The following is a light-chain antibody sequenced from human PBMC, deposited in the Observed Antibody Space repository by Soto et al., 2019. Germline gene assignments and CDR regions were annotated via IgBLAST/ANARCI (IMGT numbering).Light chain of an antibody. CDR3: SSYTGSSTYV. CDR1: GSDIGTYNR. Sequence: QSVLPQPASVSGSPGESVAISCTGTGSDIGTYNRVSWYQQPPGTAPKLIIYDVSDRPSGVPDRFSGSKSGNTASLTISGLQAEDEADYYCSSYTGSSTYVFGTGTKVTVL. CDR2: DVS. J-gene: IGLJ1*01. V-gene: IGLV2-18*02.